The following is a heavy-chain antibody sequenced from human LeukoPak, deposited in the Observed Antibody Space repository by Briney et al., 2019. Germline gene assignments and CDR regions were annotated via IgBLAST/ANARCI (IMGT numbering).Heavy chain of an antibody. V-gene: IGHV4-39*07. CDR1: GGSISSNSIF. Sequence: PSETLSLTCTVSGGSISSNSIFWGWIRQPPGKGLEWIGSIYYTGSTYYNPFLKSRVTISVDKSKNQFSLKLSSVTAADTAVYYCARDDLGYSYGYRWGQGTLVTVSS. D-gene: IGHD5-18*01. CDR2: IYYTGST. CDR3: ARDDLGYSYGYR. J-gene: IGHJ4*02.